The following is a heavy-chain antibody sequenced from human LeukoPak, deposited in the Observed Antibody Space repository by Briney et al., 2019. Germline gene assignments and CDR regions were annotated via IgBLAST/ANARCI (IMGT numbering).Heavy chain of an antibody. V-gene: IGHV3-7*03. Sequence: PGGSLRLSCAASGGTFSSYWMSWVRQAPGRGLEWVANIKQDGSEKYCVDSVKGRFTISRDNAKNSLYLQMNSLRAEDTALYYCAKGDSSGYYYTAFDYWGQGTLVTVSS. J-gene: IGHJ4*02. CDR1: GGTFSSYW. CDR3: AKGDSSGYYYTAFDY. CDR2: IKQDGSEK. D-gene: IGHD3-22*01.